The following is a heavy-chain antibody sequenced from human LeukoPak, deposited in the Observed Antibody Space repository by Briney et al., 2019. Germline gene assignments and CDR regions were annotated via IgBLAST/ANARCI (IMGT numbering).Heavy chain of an antibody. CDR1: GGSISSYY. D-gene: IGHD5-24*01. J-gene: IGHJ4*02. Sequence: KPSETLSLTCTVSGGSISSYYWSWIRQPPGKGLEWIGCIYYSGNTNYNPSLKSRLTISVDTSKNQFSLKLSSVTAADTATYYCARESRRDGYKFDYWGQGTLVTVSS. CDR2: IYYSGNT. V-gene: IGHV4-59*01. CDR3: ARESRRDGYKFDY.